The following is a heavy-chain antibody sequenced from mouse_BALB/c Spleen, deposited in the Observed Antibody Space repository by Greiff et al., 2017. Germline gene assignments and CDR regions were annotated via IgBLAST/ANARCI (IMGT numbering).Heavy chain of an antibody. D-gene: IGHD2-4*01. J-gene: IGHJ3*01. CDR3: ARHFGYDYDGAWFAY. V-gene: IGHV5-12-2*01. Sequence: DVHLVESGGGLVQPGGSLKLSCAASGFTFSSYTMSWVRQTPEKRLEWVAYISNGGGSTYYPDTVKGRFTISRDNAKNTLYLQMSSLKSEDTAMYYCARHFGYDYDGAWFAYWGQGTLVTVSA. CDR1: GFTFSSYT. CDR2: ISNGGGST.